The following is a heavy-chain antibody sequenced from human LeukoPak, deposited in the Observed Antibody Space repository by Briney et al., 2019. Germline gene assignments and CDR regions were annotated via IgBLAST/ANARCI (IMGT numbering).Heavy chain of an antibody. CDR2: ISWNSGSI. V-gene: IGHV3-9*01. Sequence: GGSLRLSCAASGFTFDDYAMHWVRQAPGKGLEWVSGISWNSGSIGYADSVKGRFTVSRDNAKNSLYLQMNSLRAEDTALYYCAKDILSSGRHDAFDIWGQGTMVTVSS. CDR3: AKDILSSGRHDAFDI. CDR1: GFTFDDYA. D-gene: IGHD6-19*01. J-gene: IGHJ3*02.